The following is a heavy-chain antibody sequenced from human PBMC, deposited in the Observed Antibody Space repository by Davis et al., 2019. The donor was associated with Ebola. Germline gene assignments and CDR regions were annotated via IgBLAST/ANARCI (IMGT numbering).Heavy chain of an antibody. J-gene: IGHJ3*02. V-gene: IGHV1-69*02. CDR2: IMPILGLA. CDR3: ARARSGGSNVYYGRAFDI. CDR1: GGTFSSYT. Sequence: AASVKVSCKVSGGTFSSYTINWVRQAPGQGLEWMGRIMPILGLAGYAQKFRGRVTITADKSTSTAYMELSSLRSEDTAVYYCARARSGGSNVYYGRAFDIWGQGTMVTVSS. D-gene: IGHD3-16*01.